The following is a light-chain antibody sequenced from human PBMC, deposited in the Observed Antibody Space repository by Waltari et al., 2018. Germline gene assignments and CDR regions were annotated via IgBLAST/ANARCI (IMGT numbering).Light chain of an antibody. CDR3: QAWDTNTPVL. V-gene: IGLV3-1*01. CDR1: KLGDKY. CDR2: YDA. J-gene: IGLJ2*01. Sequence: SYDLTQPHSVSVSPGQTASITCSGDKLGDKYVSWYQQKPGQSPVLVIYYDAKRPSGIPYRFSVSNSGNTATLTISGTQAVDEADYYCQAWDTNTPVLFGGGTKLTVL.